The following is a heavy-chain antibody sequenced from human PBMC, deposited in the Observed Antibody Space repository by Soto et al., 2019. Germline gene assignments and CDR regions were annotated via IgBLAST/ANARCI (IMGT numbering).Heavy chain of an antibody. D-gene: IGHD2-15*01. V-gene: IGHV3-7*01. CDR1: GFTFSTYW. CDR2: IKPDGSEK. Sequence: EVQLVESGGGLVQPGGSLRLSCAVSGFTFSTYWMDWVRQAPGKGLEWVAKIKPDGSEKNYLDSVKGRFTISRDNAKSSLYLQMNSLRPEDTAVYYCARDWGYCSGATCYSVLDYWGQGTLVSVSS. J-gene: IGHJ4*02. CDR3: ARDWGYCSGATCYSVLDY.